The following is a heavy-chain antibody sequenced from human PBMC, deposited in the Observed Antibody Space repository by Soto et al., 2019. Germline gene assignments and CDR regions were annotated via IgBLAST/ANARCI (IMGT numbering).Heavy chain of an antibody. CDR2: ISGSGGST. V-gene: IGHV3-23*01. CDR1: GFTFSSYA. Sequence: PGGSLRLSCAASGFTFSSYAMRWVRQAPGKGLEWVSAISGSGGSTYYADSVKGRFTISRDNSKNTLYLQMNSLRAEDTAVYYCAKAAYYYDSSGYYPERFFGYWGQGTLVTVSS. J-gene: IGHJ4*02. D-gene: IGHD3-22*01. CDR3: AKAAYYYDSSGYYPERFFGY.